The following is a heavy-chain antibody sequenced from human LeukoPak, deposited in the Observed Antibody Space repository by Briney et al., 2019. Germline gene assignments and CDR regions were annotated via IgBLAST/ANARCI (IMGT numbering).Heavy chain of an antibody. CDR3: AKGDGYSSGWYPPYYYYGMDV. CDR2: ISGSGGST. V-gene: IGHV3-23*01. D-gene: IGHD6-19*01. J-gene: IGHJ6*02. CDR1: GFTFSSYA. Sequence: GGSLRLSCAASGFTFSSYAMSWVRQAPGKGLEWVSAISGSGGSTYYADSVKGRFTISRDNSKNTLYLQMNSLRAEDTAVYYCAKGDGYSSGWYPPYYYYGMDVWGQGTTVTVSS.